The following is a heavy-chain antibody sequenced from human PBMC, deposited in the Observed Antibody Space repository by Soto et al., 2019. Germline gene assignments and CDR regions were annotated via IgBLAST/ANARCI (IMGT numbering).Heavy chain of an antibody. V-gene: IGHV4-38-2*01. CDR2: VFHSGTT. J-gene: IGHJ4*02. Sequence: SETLSLTCAVSGYSINSGYFWCWIRQPPGKGLEWIGSVFHSGTTYYNPSLKSRVTISVDTSKNQFSLSLTSVTAADTAMYYCARDPHFYDNVNYVEYWGPGILVTVSS. D-gene: IGHD3-22*01. CDR1: GYSINSGYF. CDR3: ARDPHFYDNVNYVEY.